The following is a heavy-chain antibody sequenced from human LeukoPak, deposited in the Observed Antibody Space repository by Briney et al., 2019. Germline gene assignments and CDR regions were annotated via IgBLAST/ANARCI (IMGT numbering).Heavy chain of an antibody. CDR2: IYTSGST. J-gene: IGHJ6*04. CDR3: ARYTAGYDFDKLPLMDV. V-gene: IGHV4-61*02. Sequence: PSQTLSLTCTVSGGSISSGSYYWSWIRQPAGKGLEWIGRIYTSGSTNYNPSLKSRVTISVDTSKNQFSLKLSSVTAADTAVYYCARYTAGYDFDKLPLMDVWGKGTTVTVSS. D-gene: IGHD3-3*01. CDR1: GGSISSGSYY.